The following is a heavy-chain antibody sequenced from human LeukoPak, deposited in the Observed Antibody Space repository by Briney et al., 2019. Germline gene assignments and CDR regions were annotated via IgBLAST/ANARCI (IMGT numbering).Heavy chain of an antibody. CDR2: IIPIFGTA. Sequence: SVKVSCKASGYTFTSYYMHWVRQAPGQGLEWMGGIIPIFGTANYAQKFQGRVTITADESTSTAYMELSSLRSEDTAVYYCARFDSSGYYPYYYYGMDVWGQGTTVTVS. CDR3: ARFDSSGYYPYYYYGMDV. CDR1: GYTFTSYY. D-gene: IGHD3-22*01. J-gene: IGHJ6*02. V-gene: IGHV1-69*13.